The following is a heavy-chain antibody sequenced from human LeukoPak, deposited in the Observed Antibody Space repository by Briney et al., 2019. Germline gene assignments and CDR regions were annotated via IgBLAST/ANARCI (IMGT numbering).Heavy chain of an antibody. Sequence: GGSLRLSCAASGFSFSSYSMNWVRQAPGKGLEWVSSISSGSTYIYYADSVKGRFTISRDNAKNSLYLQVSTLRAEDTAVYYCAREISSSTSFDYWGQGTLVTVSA. CDR1: GFSFSSYS. D-gene: IGHD2-2*01. J-gene: IGHJ4*02. CDR3: AREISSSTSFDY. CDR2: ISSGSTYI. V-gene: IGHV3-21*01.